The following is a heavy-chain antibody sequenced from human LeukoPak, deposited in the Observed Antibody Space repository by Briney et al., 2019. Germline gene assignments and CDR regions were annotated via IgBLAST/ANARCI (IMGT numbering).Heavy chain of an antibody. J-gene: IGHJ6*03. CDR2: ISSSGSTI. Sequence: GGSLRLSCAASGFTFSSYEMNWVRQAPGKGLEWVSYISSSGSTIYYADSVKGRFTISRDNAKNSLYLQMNSLRAEDTAVYYCARDFTIFGVVIKVGPNIEYYMDVWGKGTTVTVSS. D-gene: IGHD3-3*01. CDR1: GFTFSSYE. V-gene: IGHV3-48*03. CDR3: ARDFTIFGVVIKVGPNIEYYMDV.